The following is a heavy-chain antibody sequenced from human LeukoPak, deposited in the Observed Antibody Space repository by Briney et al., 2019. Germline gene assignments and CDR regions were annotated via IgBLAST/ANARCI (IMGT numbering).Heavy chain of an antibody. D-gene: IGHD5-24*01. CDR1: GGIFSSNW. Sequence: GGSLTLSCAASGGIFSSNWMSWVRLAPGQGLEWVANIEEDGTETYYVDSVKGRFTISRDNAKNSLYLQMNSLRVEDTTVYYCAKEGRSLQTYWGQGTLVTVCS. CDR3: AKEGRSLQTY. CDR2: IEEDGTET. V-gene: IGHV3-7*03. J-gene: IGHJ4*02.